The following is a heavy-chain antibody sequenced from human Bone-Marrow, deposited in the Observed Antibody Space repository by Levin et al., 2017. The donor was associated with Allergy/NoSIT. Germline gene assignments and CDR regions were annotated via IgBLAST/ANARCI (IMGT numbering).Heavy chain of an antibody. J-gene: IGHJ4*02. CDR1: GFTFSLYG. D-gene: IGHD7-27*01. Sequence: GGSLRLSCAASGFTFSLYGMHWVRQAPGQGLQWVAFVYFDGSKENYADSVKGRFTISRDQSKKTLYLQMNRLRADDSAVYYCARDPVTGDPTKFDYWGQGTLVTVTS. CDR2: VYFDGSKE. V-gene: IGHV3-30*12. CDR3: ARDPVTGDPTKFDY.